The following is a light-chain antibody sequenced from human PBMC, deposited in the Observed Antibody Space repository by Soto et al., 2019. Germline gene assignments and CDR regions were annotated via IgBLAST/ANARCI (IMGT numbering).Light chain of an antibody. J-gene: IGKJ3*01. V-gene: IGKV3-11*01. CDR2: DAS. CDR3: QQRSNWPPL. Sequence: EILLTQAPATLSWSPGERATRCGRASQSVSSYLAWYQQKPGQAPRPLIYDASNRATGIPARFSGSGSGTDFTLTISSLEPEDFAVYYCQQRSNWPPLFGPGTKVDIK. CDR1: QSVSSY.